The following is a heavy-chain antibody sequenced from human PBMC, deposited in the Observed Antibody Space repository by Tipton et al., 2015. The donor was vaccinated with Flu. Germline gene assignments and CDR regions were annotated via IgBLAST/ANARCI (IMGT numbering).Heavy chain of an antibody. Sequence: TLSLTCTVSGGSISSSSYYWGWIRQPPGKGLEWIGSIYYSGSTYYNPSLKSRVTISVDTSKDQFSLKLSSVTAADTAVYYCARDVSGGILTGYRYFDYWGQGTLVTASS. D-gene: IGHD3-9*01. CDR2: IYYSGST. CDR1: GGSISSSSYY. V-gene: IGHV4-39*07. CDR3: ARDVSGGILTGYRYFDY. J-gene: IGHJ4*02.